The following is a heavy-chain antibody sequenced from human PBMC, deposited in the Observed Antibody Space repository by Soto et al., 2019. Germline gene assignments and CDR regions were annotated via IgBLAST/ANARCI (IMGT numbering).Heavy chain of an antibody. CDR3: ARASRNYYDSSGYLFNAFDI. CDR1: GYTFTSYG. J-gene: IGHJ3*02. CDR2: ISAYNGNT. V-gene: IGHV1-18*01. D-gene: IGHD3-22*01. Sequence: ASVKVSCKASGYTFTSYGISWVRQAPGQGLEWMGWISAYNGNTNYAQKLQGRVTMTTDTSTSTAYMELRSLRSDDTAVYYCARASRNYYDSSGYLFNAFDIWGQGTMVTVSS.